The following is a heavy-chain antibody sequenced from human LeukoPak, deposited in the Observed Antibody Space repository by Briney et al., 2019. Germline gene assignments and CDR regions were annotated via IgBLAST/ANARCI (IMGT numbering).Heavy chain of an antibody. CDR3: ARTFPMVRGVITPGY. CDR2: IRYDGSNK. D-gene: IGHD3-10*01. Sequence: TGGSLRLSCAASGFTFSSYGMHWVRQAPGKGLEWVAFIRYDGSNKYYADSVKGRFTISRDNSKNTLYLQMNSLRAEDTAVYYCARTFPMVRGVITPGYWGQGTLVTVSS. V-gene: IGHV3-30*02. CDR1: GFTFSSYG. J-gene: IGHJ4*02.